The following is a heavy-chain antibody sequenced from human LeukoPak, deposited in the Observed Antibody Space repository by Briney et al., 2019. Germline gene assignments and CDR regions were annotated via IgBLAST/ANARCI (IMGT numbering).Heavy chain of an antibody. CDR3: ARGPSGYHNT. CDR2: IKLDGSEK. Sequence: GGSLRLSCAASEFTFSSYWMSWVRQAPGKGLEWVANIKLDGSEKYYVDSVEGRFTISRDNAKKSLYLQMNSLRAEDTAVYYCARGPSGYHNTGGQGTLVTVSS. V-gene: IGHV3-7*01. J-gene: IGHJ4*02. D-gene: IGHD5-12*01. CDR1: EFTFSSYW.